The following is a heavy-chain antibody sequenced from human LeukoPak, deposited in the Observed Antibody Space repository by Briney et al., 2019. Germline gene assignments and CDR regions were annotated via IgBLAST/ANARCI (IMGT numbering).Heavy chain of an antibody. V-gene: IGHV3-21*01. CDR2: ISSSSSYI. CDR1: GFSFITVW. Sequence: KPGGSLRLSCVGSGFSFITVWLNWVRQAPGKGLEWVSSISSSSSYIYYADSVKGRFTISRDNAKNSLYLQMNSLRAEDTAVYYCARDGTPVDIVVVPAAIQGADYYYGMDVWGQGTTVTVSS. D-gene: IGHD2-2*01. CDR3: ARDGTPVDIVVVPAAIQGADYYYGMDV. J-gene: IGHJ6*02.